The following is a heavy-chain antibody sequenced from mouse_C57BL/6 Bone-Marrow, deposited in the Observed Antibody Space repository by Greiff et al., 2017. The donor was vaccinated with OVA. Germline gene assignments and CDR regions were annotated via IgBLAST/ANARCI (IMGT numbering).Heavy chain of an antibody. CDR3: TSSDVSPAWFAY. Sequence: QVQLQQPGAELVKPGASVKMSCKASGYTFTSYWITWVKQRPGQGLEWIGDIYPGSGSTNYNEKFKSKATLTVDTSSSTAYMQLSRLTSEDSAVYSCTSSDVSPAWFAYWGQGTLVTVSA. CDR2: IYPGSGST. V-gene: IGHV1-55*01. J-gene: IGHJ3*01. D-gene: IGHD2-3*01. CDR1: GYTFTSYW.